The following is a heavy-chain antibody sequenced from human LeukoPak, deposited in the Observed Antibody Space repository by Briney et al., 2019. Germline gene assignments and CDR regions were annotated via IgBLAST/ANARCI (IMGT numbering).Heavy chain of an antibody. Sequence: GGSLRLSCAASGFNFSSHWMSWVRQAPGKGLEWVANIKQDESEKFYVDSVKGRFTISRDNAKNSLYLQMDSLRTEDTAVYYCAGDGFGSSGYRTPELDYWGQGTLVTVSS. CDR2: IKQDESEK. V-gene: IGHV3-7*01. J-gene: IGHJ4*02. D-gene: IGHD3-22*01. CDR3: AGDGFGSSGYRTPELDY. CDR1: GFNFSSHW.